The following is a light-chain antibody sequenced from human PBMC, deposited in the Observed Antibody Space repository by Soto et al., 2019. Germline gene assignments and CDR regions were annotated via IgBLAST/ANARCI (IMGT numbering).Light chain of an antibody. CDR2: TNN. CDR1: SSNIGSNS. J-gene: IGLJ2*01. V-gene: IGLV1-47*01. Sequence: QSVLTQPPSASGTPGQRVTISCSGSSSNIGSNSVYWYQQLPGTAPKLLIYTNNQRPSGVPDRFSGSKFGTSASLAISGLRSEDEADYYCAAWDDSLSGPVVFGGGTKVTVL. CDR3: AAWDDSLSGPVV.